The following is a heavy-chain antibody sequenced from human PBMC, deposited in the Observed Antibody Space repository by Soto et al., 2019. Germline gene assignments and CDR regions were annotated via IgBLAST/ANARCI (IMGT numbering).Heavy chain of an antibody. J-gene: IGHJ4*02. CDR3: ARAYYGSGSRWGPLGY. Sequence: QVQLQESGPGLVKPSQTLSLTCTVSGGSISSGGYYWSWIRQHPGKGLEWIGYIYYSGSTYYNPSLKSRVTISVDTSKNQFSLKLSSVTAADTAVYYCARAYYGSGSRWGPLGYWGQGTLVTVSS. D-gene: IGHD3-10*01. CDR2: IYYSGST. CDR1: GGSISSGGYY. V-gene: IGHV4-31*03.